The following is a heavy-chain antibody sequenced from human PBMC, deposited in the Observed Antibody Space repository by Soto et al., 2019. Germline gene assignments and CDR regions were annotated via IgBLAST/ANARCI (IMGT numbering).Heavy chain of an antibody. V-gene: IGHV3-53*01. CDR3: ASYDSSGYYYFDY. CDR2: IYSGGST. D-gene: IGHD3-22*01. J-gene: IGHJ4*02. CDR1: GFTVSSNY. Sequence: GALRLSCAASGFTVSSNYMSWVRQAPGKGLEWVSVIYSGGSTYYADSVKGRFTISRDNSKNTLYLQMNSLRAEDTAVYYCASYDSSGYYYFDYWGQGTLVTVSS.